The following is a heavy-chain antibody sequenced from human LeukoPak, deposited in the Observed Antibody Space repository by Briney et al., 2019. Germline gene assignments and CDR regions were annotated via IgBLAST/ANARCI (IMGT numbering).Heavy chain of an antibody. CDR3: ATRRDAFDI. V-gene: IGHV1-69*04. CDR1: GGTFSSYA. Sequence: SVKVSCKASGGTFSSYAISWVRQAPGQGVEWMGRIIPILGIANYAQKFQGRVTITADKSTSTAYMELSSLRSEDTAVYYCATRRDAFDIWGQGTMVTVSS. J-gene: IGHJ3*02. CDR2: IIPILGIA.